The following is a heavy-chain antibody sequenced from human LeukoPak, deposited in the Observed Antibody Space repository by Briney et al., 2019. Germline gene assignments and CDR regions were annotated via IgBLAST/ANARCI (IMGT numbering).Heavy chain of an antibody. CDR2: INHSGST. Sequence: KPSETLSLTCAVYGGSFSGYYWSWIRQPAGKGLEWIGEINHSGSTNYNPSLKSRVTISVDTSKNQFSLKLSSVTAADTAVYYCARGIEERRPKNHFDYWGQGTLVTVSS. CDR1: GGSFSGYY. V-gene: IGHV4-34*01. CDR3: ARGIEERRPKNHFDY. J-gene: IGHJ4*02. D-gene: IGHD1-1*01.